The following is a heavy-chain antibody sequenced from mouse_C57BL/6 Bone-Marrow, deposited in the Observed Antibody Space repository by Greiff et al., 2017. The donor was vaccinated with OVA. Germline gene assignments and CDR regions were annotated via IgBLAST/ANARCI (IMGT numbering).Heavy chain of an antibody. CDR2: ISSGGSYT. J-gene: IGHJ4*01. V-gene: IGHV5-6*02. D-gene: IGHD1-1*01. CDR3: AGRGGSSSRYYAMGG. CDR1: GFTFSSYC. Sequence: DVKLVESGGDLVKPGGSLKLSCAASGFTFSSYCMSWVRQTPDKRLEWVATISSGGSYTYYPDSVKGRSTFSRDKATNTPYLQLSRLESEDAAMDYCAGRGGSSSRYYAMGGWGQGTSVTVS.